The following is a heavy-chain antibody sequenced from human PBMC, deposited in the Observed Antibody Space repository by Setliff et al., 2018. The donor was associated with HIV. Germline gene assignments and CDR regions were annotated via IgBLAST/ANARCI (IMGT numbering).Heavy chain of an antibody. Sequence: SETLSLTCTVSGGSISSGSHYWSWIRQPAGKGLEWIGLIYTSGNTYYNPSLKSRVTISVDTSKNQISLKLNSVTAADTAVYYCARSPGVDTNMAFDYWGQGTLVTVSS. D-gene: IGHD5-18*01. J-gene: IGHJ4*02. CDR3: ARSPGVDTNMAFDY. CDR1: GGSISSGSHY. V-gene: IGHV4-61*02. CDR2: IYTSGNT.